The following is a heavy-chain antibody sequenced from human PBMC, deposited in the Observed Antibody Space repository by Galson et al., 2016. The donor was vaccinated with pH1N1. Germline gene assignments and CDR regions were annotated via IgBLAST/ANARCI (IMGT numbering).Heavy chain of an antibody. J-gene: IGHJ6*02. CDR2: IHNSGTT. CDR3: ARENLVVGEGWDDGLDA. CDR1: GASFGSGGNY. V-gene: IGHV4-31*11. Sequence: TLSLTCAVSGASFGSGGNYWSWIRQHPGTGLEWIGYIHNSGTTSYNPSLKSRVSISLDTSKNQFSLKLRSVTAAATAGYYCARENLVVGEGWDDGLDAWGQGTTVTVSS. D-gene: IGHD1-26*01.